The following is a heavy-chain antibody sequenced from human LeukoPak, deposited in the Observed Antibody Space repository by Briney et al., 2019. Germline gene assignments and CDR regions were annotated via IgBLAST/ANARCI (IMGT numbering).Heavy chain of an antibody. J-gene: IGHJ4*02. CDR2: IYTSGST. Sequence: PSETLSLTCTVSGGSISSYYWSWIRQPAGKGLEWIGRIYTSGSTNYNPSLKSRVTISVDTSKNQFSLKLSSVTAADTAVYYCARDEYYYDSSGYYWTYYFDYWGQGTLVTVSS. CDR3: ARDEYYYDSSGYYWTYYFDY. V-gene: IGHV4-4*07. CDR1: GGSISSYY. D-gene: IGHD3-22*01.